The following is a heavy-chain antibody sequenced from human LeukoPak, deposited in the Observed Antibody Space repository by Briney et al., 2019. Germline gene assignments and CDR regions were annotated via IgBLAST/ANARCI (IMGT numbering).Heavy chain of an antibody. Sequence: PGGSLRLSCAAAGFTFSTYGIHWVRQAPGMGLEWVAFIRYDGSKKYYADSVKGRFTISRDNFMNTVYLQMNSLRPEDTAVYYCAKEGYSSGWYEDYWGQGTLVTVSS. D-gene: IGHD6-19*01. V-gene: IGHV3-30*02. CDR1: GFTFSTYG. J-gene: IGHJ4*02. CDR3: AKEGYSSGWYEDY. CDR2: IRYDGSKK.